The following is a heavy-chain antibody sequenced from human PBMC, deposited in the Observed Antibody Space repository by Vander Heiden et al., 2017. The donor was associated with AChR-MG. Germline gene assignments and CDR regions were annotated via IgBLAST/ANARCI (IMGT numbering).Heavy chain of an antibody. J-gene: IGHJ4*02. Sequence: EVQLLESGGGLVQPGGSLRLSCAASGFTFSRYAMSWVRQAPGKGLGWVAAIRGSGGSTYYADSVKGRFTISRDNSKNTLYLQMNSLRAEDTAVYYCAKHKDWNYPCDYWGQGTLVTVSS. V-gene: IGHV3-23*01. CDR3: AKHKDWNYPCDY. CDR2: IRGSGGST. D-gene: IGHD1-7*01. CDR1: GFTFSRYA.